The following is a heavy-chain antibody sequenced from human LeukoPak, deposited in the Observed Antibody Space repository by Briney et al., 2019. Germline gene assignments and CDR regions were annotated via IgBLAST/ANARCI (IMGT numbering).Heavy chain of an antibody. J-gene: IGHJ4*02. CDR2: IYYSGST. V-gene: IGHV4-61*08. D-gene: IGHD1-26*01. Sequence: PSETLSLTCTVSGGSISSGGYYWSWIRQPPGKGLEWIGYIYYSGSTNYNPSLKSRVTISVDTSKNQFSLKLSSVTAADTAVYYCATSRGVGATTYFDYWGQGTLVTVSS. CDR1: GGSISSGGYY. CDR3: ATSRGVGATTYFDY.